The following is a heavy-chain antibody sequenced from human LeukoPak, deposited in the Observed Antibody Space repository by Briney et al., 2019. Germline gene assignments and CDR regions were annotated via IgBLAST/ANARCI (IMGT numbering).Heavy chain of an antibody. D-gene: IGHD2-8*01. Sequence: PSETLSLTCAVYGGSFSGYYWSWIRQPPGKGLEWFGEINHSGSTNYNPSLKSRFTISVDTSKNQFSLNLSSVTAADTAVYYCARNSRVYATSYYYYYYMDVWGKGTTVTVSS. CDR1: GGSFSGYY. J-gene: IGHJ6*03. CDR2: INHSGST. CDR3: ARNSRVYATSYYYYYYMDV. V-gene: IGHV4-34*01.